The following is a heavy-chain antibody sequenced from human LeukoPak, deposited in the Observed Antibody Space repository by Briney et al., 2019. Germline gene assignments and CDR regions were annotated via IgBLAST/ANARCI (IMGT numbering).Heavy chain of an antibody. V-gene: IGHV3-21*01. Sequence: GGSLRLSCAASRFIFSDYSMNWVRQAPGKGLEWVSSITSTGRHIYYADSVKGRFTTSRDNGKSSLFLQMNSLRAEDTAVYYCARDNAYMLDYWGQGTQVTVSS. CDR1: RFIFSDYS. D-gene: IGHD5-24*01. CDR3: ARDNAYMLDY. J-gene: IGHJ4*02. CDR2: ITSTGRHI.